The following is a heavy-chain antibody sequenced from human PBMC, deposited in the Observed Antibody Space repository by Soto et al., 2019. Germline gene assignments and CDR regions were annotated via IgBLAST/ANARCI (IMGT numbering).Heavy chain of an antibody. CDR2: IRNSGTST. D-gene: IGHD2-2*01. CDR1: GFTFSNYA. CDR3: AKSNLYCSSSNCYVFDY. Sequence: EVQLLDSGGGLVQPGGSLRLSCAASGFTFSNYAMSWVRQAPGKGLEWVSSIRNSGTSTDYADSVKGRFTISRDNSKNALYLQMSSLRVEDTAVYYCAKSNLYCSSSNCYVFDYWGQGTLVTVSS. J-gene: IGHJ4*02. V-gene: IGHV3-23*01.